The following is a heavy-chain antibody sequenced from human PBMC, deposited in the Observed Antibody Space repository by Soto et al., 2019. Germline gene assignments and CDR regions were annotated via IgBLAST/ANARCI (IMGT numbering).Heavy chain of an antibody. V-gene: IGHV3-23*01. CDR2: ISGSAART. J-gene: IGHJ4*02. D-gene: IGHD6-13*01. CDR3: TRGGVGTTGSCDF. CDR1: GFAFGGFT. Sequence: VQVLESGGGLVQPGGSLRLSCSVSGFAFGGFTMTWVRQAPGKGLEWVSSISGSAARTYYADSVQGRFTISRDNSKSTLYLQMNSLRFEDTAEYYCTRGGVGTTGSCDFWGQGTLVAVSS.